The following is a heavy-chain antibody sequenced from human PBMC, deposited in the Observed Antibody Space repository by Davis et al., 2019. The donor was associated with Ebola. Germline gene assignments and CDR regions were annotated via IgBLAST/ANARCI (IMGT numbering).Heavy chain of an antibody. CDR3: ARDRIIVVVPAAPGGPDGVYYYYGMDV. CDR1: GGTFSSYA. D-gene: IGHD2-2*01. CDR2: IIPIFGTA. Sequence: SVKVSCKASGGTFSSYAISWVRQAPGQGLEWMGGIIPIFGTANYAQKFQGRVTITADESTSTAYMELRSLRSDDTAVYYCARDRIIVVVPAAPGGPDGVYYYYGMDVWGQGTTVTVSS. V-gene: IGHV1-69*13. J-gene: IGHJ6*02.